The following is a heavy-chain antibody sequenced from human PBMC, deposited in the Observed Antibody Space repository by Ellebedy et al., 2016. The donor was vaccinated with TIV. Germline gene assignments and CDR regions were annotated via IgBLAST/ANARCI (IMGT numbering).Heavy chain of an antibody. D-gene: IGHD5-18*01. CDR2: ISAYNGNT. V-gene: IGHV1-18*01. J-gene: IGHJ3*02. CDR3: ARDRYTAMPAYGAFDI. CDR1: GYTFTSYG. Sequence: AASVKVSCKASGYTFTSYGISWVRQAPGQGLEWMGWISAYNGNTNYAQKLQGRVTMTTDTSTSTAYMELSSLRSEDTAVYYCARDRYTAMPAYGAFDIWGQGTMVTVSS.